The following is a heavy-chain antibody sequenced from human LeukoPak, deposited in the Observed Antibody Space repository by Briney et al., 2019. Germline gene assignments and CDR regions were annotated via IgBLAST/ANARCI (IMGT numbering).Heavy chain of an antibody. CDR2: ISAYNVKT. D-gene: IGHD3-3*01. V-gene: IGHV1-18*01. CDR1: GYTFTSYG. CDR3: ARAIALRFLEWSLDAFDI. J-gene: IGHJ3*02. Sequence: GASVKVSCKASGYTFTSYGISWVRHAPGQGLDWMGLISAYNVKTKYAQKLQGRVTMTTDTSTSTAYMELRSLRSDDTAVYYCARAIALRFLEWSLDAFDIWGQGTMVTVSS.